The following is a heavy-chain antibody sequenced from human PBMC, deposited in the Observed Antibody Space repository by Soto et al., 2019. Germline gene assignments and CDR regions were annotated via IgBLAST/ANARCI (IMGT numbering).Heavy chain of an antibody. CDR2: IYYSGST. V-gene: IGHV4-31*03. J-gene: IGHJ5*02. D-gene: IGHD3-3*01. CDR3: ARDSITIFGVPDNWFDP. CDR1: GGSSSSGSYY. Sequence: LSLKCTVSGGSSSSGSYYWSWIRQHPGKGLEWIGYIYYSGSTYYNPSLKSRVTISVDTSKNQFSLKLSSVTAADTAVYYCARDSITIFGVPDNWFDPWGQGTLVTVS.